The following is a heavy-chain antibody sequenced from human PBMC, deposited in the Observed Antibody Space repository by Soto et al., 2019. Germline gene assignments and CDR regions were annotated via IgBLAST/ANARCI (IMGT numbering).Heavy chain of an antibody. Sequence: ASVKVSCKTSGYTFTSYYIHWVRQATGQGLEWMGWMNPNNGYTDYARKFQGRVTMTRDTSLSTAYMELSSLTSDDTAVYYCARGRGWRDYWGQGTLVTVSS. CDR1: GYTFTSYY. CDR3: ARGRGWRDY. D-gene: IGHD6-19*01. V-gene: IGHV1-8*01. J-gene: IGHJ4*02. CDR2: MNPNNGYT.